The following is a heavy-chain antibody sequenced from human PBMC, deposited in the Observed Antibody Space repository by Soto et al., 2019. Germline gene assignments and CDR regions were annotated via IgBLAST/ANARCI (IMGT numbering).Heavy chain of an antibody. D-gene: IGHD5-18*01. CDR2: INAHNGNT. Sequence: QVQLVQSGAEVKMPGASVKVSYKASGYTFSNYGVSWVRQAPGQGLEWMGWINAHNGNTNYAQKLQGRVTMTTDTSTSTAYLELRSLGSDDTAVYYCARDGYYDNWGQGTKVTVSS. CDR1: GYTFSNYG. V-gene: IGHV1-18*01. CDR3: ARDGYYDN. J-gene: IGHJ3*02.